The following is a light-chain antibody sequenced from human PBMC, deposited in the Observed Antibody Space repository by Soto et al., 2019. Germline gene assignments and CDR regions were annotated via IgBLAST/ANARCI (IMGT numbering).Light chain of an antibody. CDR2: WAS. Sequence: DIVMTQSPDSLAESLGERATINCKSSQSVLYSSNNKNYLAWYQQKPGQPPKLLIYWASIRASGVPDRFSGSGSGTDFTLTISSLQAEDVAVYYCQEYYSTPLTFGGGTKVEIK. V-gene: IGKV4-1*01. CDR3: QEYYSTPLT. CDR1: QSVLYSSNNKNY. J-gene: IGKJ4*01.